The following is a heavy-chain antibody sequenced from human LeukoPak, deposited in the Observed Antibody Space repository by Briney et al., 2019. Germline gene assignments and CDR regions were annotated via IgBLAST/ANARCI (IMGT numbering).Heavy chain of an antibody. CDR3: TTDMLVGDTFAY. CDR1: GFSFNKPW. Sequence: GGSLRLSCAASGFSFNKPWMSWVGQAAGKGLEWVGRIKRKTNGGTKDYAAHVKGRFTNSRDESINTLYLQMNSLNTEDTALYYCTTDMLVGDTFAYWGQGTLVTVSS. J-gene: IGHJ4*02. CDR2: IKRKTNGGTK. D-gene: IGHD1-26*01. V-gene: IGHV3-15*01.